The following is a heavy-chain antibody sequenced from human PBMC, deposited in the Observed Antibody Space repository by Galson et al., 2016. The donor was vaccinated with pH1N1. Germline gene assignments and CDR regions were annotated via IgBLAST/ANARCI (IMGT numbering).Heavy chain of an antibody. CDR2: ISQDGGEK. CDR1: EFTINDYW. D-gene: IGHD3-22*01. J-gene: IGHJ4*02. CDR3: ARDALDYFDSSGFYFDY. Sequence: SLRLSCAVSEFTINDYWMTWVRQAPGKGLEWVASISQDGGEKYYVDSVKGRFIISRDNAENSLFLQMNSLREEDTAVYSCARDALDYFDSSGFYFDYWGQGTRVTASS. V-gene: IGHV3-7*01.